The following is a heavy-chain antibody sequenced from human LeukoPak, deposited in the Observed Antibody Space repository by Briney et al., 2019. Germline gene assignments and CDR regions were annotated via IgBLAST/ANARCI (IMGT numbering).Heavy chain of an antibody. CDR3: ARAYGGIQINAFDI. D-gene: IGHD3-16*01. J-gene: IGHJ3*02. Sequence: GGSLRLSCAASGFTFSDYSMNWVRQAPGKGLEWVSSISSSNNYIYYADSVKGRFTISRDNAKNSLYLQVNSLRVEDTAVYYCARAYGGIQINAFDIWGQGTMVTVSS. CDR1: GFTFSDYS. CDR2: ISSSNNYI. V-gene: IGHV3-21*01.